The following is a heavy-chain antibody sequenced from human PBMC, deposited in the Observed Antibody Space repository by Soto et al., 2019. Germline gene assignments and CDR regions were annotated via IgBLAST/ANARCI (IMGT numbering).Heavy chain of an antibody. D-gene: IGHD4-17*01. J-gene: IGHJ4*02. V-gene: IGHV3-21*01. Sequence: GSLRLSCAASGXTFSSYSMNWVRQAPGKGLEWVSSISSSSSYIYYADSVKGRFTISRDNAKNSLYLQMNSLRAEDTAVYYCARPPTTVTTNYLDYWGQGTLVTVSS. CDR2: ISSSSSYI. CDR1: GXTFSSYS. CDR3: ARPPTTVTTNYLDY.